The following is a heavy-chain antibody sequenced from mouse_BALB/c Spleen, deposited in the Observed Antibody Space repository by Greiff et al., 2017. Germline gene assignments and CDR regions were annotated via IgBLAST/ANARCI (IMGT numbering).Heavy chain of an antibody. Sequence: VQLQQSGPELVKPGASVKISCKASGYAFSSSWMNWVKQRPGQGLEWIGRIYPGDGDTNYNGKFKGKATLTADKSSSTAYMQLSSLTSVDSAVYFCARSYGNRYYFDYWGQGTTLTVSS. J-gene: IGHJ2*01. CDR1: GYAFSSSW. V-gene: IGHV1-82*01. CDR3: ARSYGNRYYFDY. CDR2: IYPGDGDT. D-gene: IGHD2-1*01.